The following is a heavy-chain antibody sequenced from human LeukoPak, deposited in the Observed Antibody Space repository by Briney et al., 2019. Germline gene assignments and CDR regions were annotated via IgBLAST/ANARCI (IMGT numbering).Heavy chain of an antibody. CDR1: GFTFGSYA. Sequence: GGSLRLSCVVSGFTFGSYAMSWVRQAPGKGLEWVSDINGSGGSTYYTDSVKGRFTISRDNSKNTLYLQMNSLRAEDTAIYYCAKKYSTGLDPWGQGTLVTVSS. D-gene: IGHD1-26*01. V-gene: IGHV3-23*01. CDR3: AKKYSTGLDP. CDR2: INGSGGST. J-gene: IGHJ5*02.